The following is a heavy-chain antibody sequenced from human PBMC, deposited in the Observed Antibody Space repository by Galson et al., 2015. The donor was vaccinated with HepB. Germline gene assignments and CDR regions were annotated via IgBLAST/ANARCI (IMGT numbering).Heavy chain of an antibody. D-gene: IGHD1-26*01. Sequence: SLRLACAASGFTFSDYYINWIRQAPGKGLEWVLYISSRSDSIYYADSVKGRFTISRDNAKNSLYLQMNSLRAEDTAIYYCARGLVGSTWAFGYWGQGTLVTVSS. V-gene: IGHV3-11*01. J-gene: IGHJ4*02. CDR1: GFTFSDYY. CDR2: ISSRSDSI. CDR3: ARGLVGSTWAFGY.